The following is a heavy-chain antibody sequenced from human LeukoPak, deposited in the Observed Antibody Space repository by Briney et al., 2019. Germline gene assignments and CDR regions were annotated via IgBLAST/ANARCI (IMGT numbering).Heavy chain of an antibody. V-gene: IGHV3-21*01. Sequence: GGSLRLSCVASRYTFSDYSLNWVRPVPGKGLERVSSFSGSGTYIYYADSVRGRFTISRDNAKNSLFLQMNSLRAEDTALYYCVSGNDPDYVWGTYRLDAFDIWGEGTMVIVSS. CDR3: VSGNDPDYVWGTYRLDAFDI. CDR1: RYTFSDYS. J-gene: IGHJ3*02. CDR2: FSGSGTYI. D-gene: IGHD3-16*02.